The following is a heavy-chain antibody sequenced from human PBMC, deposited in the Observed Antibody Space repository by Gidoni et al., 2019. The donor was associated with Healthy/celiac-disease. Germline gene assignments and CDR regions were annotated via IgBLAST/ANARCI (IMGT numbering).Heavy chain of an antibody. D-gene: IGHD2-2*01. Sequence: EVQLVESGGGLVQPGGSRRLSCAAFGFPFSRYSMNWVRQAPGKGLEWVSYISSSSSTIYYADSVKGRFTISRDNAKNSLYLQMNSLRDEDTAVYYCAREGDCSSTSCPDTYYYYGMDVWGQGTTVTVSS. CDR3: AREGDCSSTSCPDTYYYYGMDV. CDR2: ISSSSSTI. CDR1: GFPFSRYS. V-gene: IGHV3-48*02. J-gene: IGHJ6*02.